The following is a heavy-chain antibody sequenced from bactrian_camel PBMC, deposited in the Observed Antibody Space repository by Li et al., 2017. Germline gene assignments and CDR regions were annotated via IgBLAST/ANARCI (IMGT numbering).Heavy chain of an antibody. J-gene: IGHJ4*01. CDR2: INSGGGST. Sequence: QLVESGGGLVQPGGSLRLSCAASGFTFSNYDMNWVRQAPGKGLEWLTDINSGGGSTHYADSVKGRFTISRDNAKNTISLQMNSLKSDDTALYYCATNAANFVFWGQGTQVTVS. CDR3: ATNAANFVF. V-gene: IGHV3S40*01. CDR1: GFTFSNYD.